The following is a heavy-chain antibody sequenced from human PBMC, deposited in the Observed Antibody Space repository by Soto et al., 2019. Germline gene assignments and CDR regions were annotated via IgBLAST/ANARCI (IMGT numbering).Heavy chain of an antibody. CDR1: GCSISSNNYY. CDR2: IYHSGST. J-gene: IGHJ6*03. D-gene: IGHD1-1*01. Sequence: PSETLSLTCTVSGCSISSNNYYWGWIRQPPGKGLEWIGSIYHSGSTHYNSSLNSRVTISVDTSKNQFSLRVSSVTAADTAVYFCLGYNSYYYYKDVWGKGTTVTVSS. CDR3: LGYNSYYYYKDV. V-gene: IGHV4-39*01.